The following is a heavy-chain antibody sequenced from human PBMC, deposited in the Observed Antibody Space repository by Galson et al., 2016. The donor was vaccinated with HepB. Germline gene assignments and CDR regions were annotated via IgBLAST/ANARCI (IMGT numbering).Heavy chain of an antibody. CDR1: SDPVTSGTYY. CDR3: ARPYGDADS. CDR2: IHDSGNT. J-gene: IGHJ5*01. D-gene: IGHD4-17*01. V-gene: IGHV4-61*01. Sequence: ETLSLTCTVSSDPVTSGTYYWSWVRQSPGKGLDWIGYIHDSGNTNYNPSIKSRVTISRDTSKNQFFLELTSVTAADTAVYYCARPYGDADSWGQGTLVTVSS.